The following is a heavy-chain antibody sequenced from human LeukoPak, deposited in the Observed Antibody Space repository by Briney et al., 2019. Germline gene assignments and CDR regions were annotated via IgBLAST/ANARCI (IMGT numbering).Heavy chain of an antibody. CDR1: GGSISSSSYY. V-gene: IGHV4-39*01. D-gene: IGHD6-13*01. CDR3: ARRGYYSIAAAGYFQH. J-gene: IGHJ1*01. CDR2: IYYSGST. Sequence: SETLSLTCTVSGGSISSSSYYWGWIRQPPGKGLEWIGSIYYSGSTYYNPSLKSRVTISVGTSKNQFSLKLSSVTAADTAVYYCARRGYYSIAAAGYFQHWGQGTLVTVSS.